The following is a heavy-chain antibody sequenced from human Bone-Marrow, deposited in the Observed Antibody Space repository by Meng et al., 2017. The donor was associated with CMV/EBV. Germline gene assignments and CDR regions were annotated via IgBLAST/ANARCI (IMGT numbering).Heavy chain of an antibody. CDR1: GFTSSKFW. J-gene: IGHJ5*02. Sequence: GGSLRLSCVASGFTSSKFWMSWVRQVPGKGLEWVASTKEDGSEKYFVDSVKGRFTISRDNARNSLYLQMNSLRAEDTALYHCAREVVGATGWFDPWGQGTLVTVSS. CDR3: AREVVGATGWFDP. D-gene: IGHD1-26*01. V-gene: IGHV3-7*03. CDR2: TKEDGSEK.